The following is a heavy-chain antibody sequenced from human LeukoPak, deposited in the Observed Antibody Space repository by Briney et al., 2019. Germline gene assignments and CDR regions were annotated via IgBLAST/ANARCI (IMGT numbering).Heavy chain of an antibody. J-gene: IGHJ3*02. CDR2: IKPNSGGT. V-gene: IGHV1-2*02. CDR3: ARDYYDSSGYSLVGAFDI. D-gene: IGHD3-22*01. CDR1: GYTFTGYY. Sequence: ASVKVSCKASGYTFTGYYMHWVRQAPGQGLEWMGWIKPNSGGTNYAQKFQGRVTMTRDTSISTAYMELSRLRSDDTAVYYCARDYYDSSGYSLVGAFDIWGQGTMVTVSS.